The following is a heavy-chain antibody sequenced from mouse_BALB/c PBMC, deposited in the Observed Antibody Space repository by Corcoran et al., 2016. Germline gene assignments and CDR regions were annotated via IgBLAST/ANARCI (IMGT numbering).Heavy chain of an antibody. CDR3: ARYDGYGYYFDY. CDR2: IFPGSGNT. CDR1: GYSFNSYY. V-gene: IGHV1-66*01. Sequence: QVQLQQSGPELVKPGASVKISCKASGYSFNSYYLQWVKQRHGQGLEWIGWIFPGSGNTKYNEKFKGKATLTADTSSSTAYMQLSSLTSEDSAVYFCARYDGYGYYFDYWGQGTTLTVSS. D-gene: IGHD2-3*01. J-gene: IGHJ2*01.